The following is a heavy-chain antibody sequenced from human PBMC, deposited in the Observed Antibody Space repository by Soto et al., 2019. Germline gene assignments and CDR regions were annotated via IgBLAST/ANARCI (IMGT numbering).Heavy chain of an antibody. CDR2: IIPIFGTA. J-gene: IGHJ4*02. D-gene: IGHD5-18*01. CDR1: GGTFSSYA. V-gene: IGHV1-69*13. CDR3: ARGLNTAIFSGFDGWAPGFGY. Sequence: ASVKVSCKASGGTFSSYAISWVRQAPGQGLEWMGGIIPIFGTANYAQKFQGRVTITADESTSTAYMELSSLRSEDTAVYYCARGLNTAIFSGFDGWAPGFGYWGQGTLVTVSS.